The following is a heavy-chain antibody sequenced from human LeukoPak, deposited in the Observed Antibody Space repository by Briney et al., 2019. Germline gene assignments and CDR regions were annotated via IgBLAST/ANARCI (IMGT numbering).Heavy chain of an antibody. D-gene: IGHD3-10*01. J-gene: IGHJ6*02. CDR1: GGSISSGSYY. Sequence: SQTLSLTCTVSGGSISSGSYYWSWIRQPAGKGLEWIGRIYTSRSTNYNPSLKSRVTISVDTSKNQFSLKLSSVTAADTAVYYCARKYYLDVWGQGTTVTVSS. V-gene: IGHV4-61*02. CDR3: ARKYYLDV. CDR2: IYTSRST.